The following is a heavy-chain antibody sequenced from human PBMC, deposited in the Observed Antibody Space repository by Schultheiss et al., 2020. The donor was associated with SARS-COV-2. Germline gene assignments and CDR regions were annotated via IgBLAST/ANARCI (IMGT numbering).Heavy chain of an antibody. CDR3: ARGRIYGDYELWFDP. CDR1: GFTFSSYG. Sequence: GGSLRLSCAASGFTFSSYGMHWVRQAPGKGLEWVAVISYDGSNKYYADSVKGRFTISRDNSKNTLYLQMNSLRAEDTAVYYCARGRIYGDYELWFDPWGQGTLVTVSS. D-gene: IGHD4-17*01. J-gene: IGHJ5*02. CDR2: ISYDGSNK. V-gene: IGHV3-30*03.